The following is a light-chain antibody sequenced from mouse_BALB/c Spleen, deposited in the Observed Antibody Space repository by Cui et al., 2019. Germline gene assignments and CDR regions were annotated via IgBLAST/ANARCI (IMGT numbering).Light chain of an antibody. CDR2: AAT. CDR3: QHVWGTPYT. CDR1: ENIYST. J-gene: IGKJ2*01. V-gene: IGKV12-46*01. Sequence: DIQITQSPSSLSVSVGETVTITCRASENIYSTLAWYQQKQGKSPQLLVYAATNLADGVPSRFSGSGSGTQYSLKINSLQSEDFGSYYCQHVWGTPYTFGGGTKLEIK.